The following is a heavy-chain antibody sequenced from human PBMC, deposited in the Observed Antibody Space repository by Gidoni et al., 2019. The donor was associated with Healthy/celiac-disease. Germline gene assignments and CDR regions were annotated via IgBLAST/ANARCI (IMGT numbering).Heavy chain of an antibody. V-gene: IGHV1-46*01. Sequence: QVQLVQSEAEVKKPGASVQVSCKASGYTFTSYYMHWLRQAPGQGLEWMGIINPSGGSTSYAQKFHGRVTMTRDTSTSTAYMELSSLRAEDTAVYYGARDRSKRSTFDYWGQGTLVTVSS. CDR1: GYTFTSYY. D-gene: IGHD1-1*01. J-gene: IGHJ4*02. CDR2: INPSGGST. CDR3: ARDRSKRSTFDY.